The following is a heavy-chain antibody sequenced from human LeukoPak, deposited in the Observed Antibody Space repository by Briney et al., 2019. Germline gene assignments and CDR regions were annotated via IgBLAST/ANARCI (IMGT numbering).Heavy chain of an antibody. V-gene: IGHV3-23*01. D-gene: IGHD2-21*02. CDR1: GFTFSSYA. CDR2: VNSDGGST. Sequence: GGSLRLSCAASGFTFSSYAMSWVRQAPGKGLVWVSRVNSDGGSTSYADSVKGRFTISRDNSKNTLYLRMNSLKPEDTAVYYCAKDRHILVVTVFDYWGQGTLVTVSS. CDR3: AKDRHILVVTVFDY. J-gene: IGHJ4*02.